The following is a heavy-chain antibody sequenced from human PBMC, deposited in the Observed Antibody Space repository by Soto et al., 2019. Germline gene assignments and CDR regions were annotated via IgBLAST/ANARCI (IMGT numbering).Heavy chain of an antibody. V-gene: IGHV3-23*01. Sequence: GGSLRLSCAASGFTFSSYAMSWVRQAPGKGLEWVSAISGSGGTTYYADSVKGRFTFSRDDSKNTLYLQMNSLRAEDTAVYYCAKTANGWFSAFDIWGQGTMVTVSS. CDR3: AKTANGWFSAFDI. D-gene: IGHD6-19*01. CDR2: ISGSGGTT. CDR1: GFTFSSYA. J-gene: IGHJ3*02.